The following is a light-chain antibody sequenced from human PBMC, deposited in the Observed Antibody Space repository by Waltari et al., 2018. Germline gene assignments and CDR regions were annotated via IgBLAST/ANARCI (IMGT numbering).Light chain of an antibody. J-gene: IGLJ3*02. Sequence: QSALTQPASVSGSPGQSITISCTGTSSDVGGYNYVSWYQQHPGKAPKLIIFDVSERPSGVSDRFSGSKSGSTASLTISGLQADDESDFYCNSYTSSSTWVFGGGTRLTVL. CDR1: SSDVGGYNY. CDR3: NSYTSSSTWV. V-gene: IGLV2-14*01. CDR2: DVS.